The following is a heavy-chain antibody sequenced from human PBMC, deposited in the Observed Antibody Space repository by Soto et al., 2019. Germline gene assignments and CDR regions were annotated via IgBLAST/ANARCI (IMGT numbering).Heavy chain of an antibody. CDR2: INHSGST. J-gene: IGHJ4*02. CDR1: GGSFSGYY. Sequence: SETLSLTCAVYGGSFSGYYWSWIRQPPEKGLEWIGEINHSGSTNYNPSLKSRVTISVDTSKNQFSLKLSSVTAADTAVYYCERVHTVTTGFDYCGQGTLVTVSA. V-gene: IGHV4-34*01. CDR3: ERVHTVTTGFDY. D-gene: IGHD4-17*01.